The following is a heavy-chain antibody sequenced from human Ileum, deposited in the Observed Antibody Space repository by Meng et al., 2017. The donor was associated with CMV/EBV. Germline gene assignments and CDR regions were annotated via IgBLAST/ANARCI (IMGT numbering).Heavy chain of an antibody. V-gene: IGHV3-11*01. J-gene: IGHJ4*02. CDR2: ISSSGSTI. CDR3: ARSHVRYSSFDY. CDR1: GFTFSSYW. D-gene: IGHD6-13*01. Sequence: GESLKISCAASGFTFSSYWMSWIRQAPGKGLEWVSYISSSGSTIYYADSVKGRFTISRDNAKNSLYLQMNSLRAEDTAVYYCARSHVRYSSFDYWGQGTLVTVSS.